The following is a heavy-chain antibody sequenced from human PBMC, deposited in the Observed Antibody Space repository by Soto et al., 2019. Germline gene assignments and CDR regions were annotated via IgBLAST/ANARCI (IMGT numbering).Heavy chain of an antibody. Sequence: EVQLVQSGAEVKKPGESLRISCKGSGYSFTSYWISWVRQMPGKGLEWMGRIDPSDSYTNYSPSFQGHVTISADKSISTAYLQWSSLKASDTAMYYCERCQQPARYGSGSCDYPWGQGTLVTVSS. CDR2: IDPSDSYT. J-gene: IGHJ4*02. CDR3: ERCQQPARYGSGSCDYP. CDR1: GYSFTSYW. V-gene: IGHV5-10-1*01. D-gene: IGHD3-10*01.